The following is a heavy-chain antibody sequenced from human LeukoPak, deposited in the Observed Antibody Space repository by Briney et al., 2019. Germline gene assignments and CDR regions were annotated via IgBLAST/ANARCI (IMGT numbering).Heavy chain of an antibody. CDR1: GFTFSTFA. J-gene: IGHJ4*02. V-gene: IGHV3-30-3*01. CDR2: ISYDGNNE. Sequence: GGSLRLSCAASGFTFSTFAMHWVRQAPGKGLEWVAVISYDGNNEYNADSVKGRFSISRDNAKNTLYLQMSSLRAEDTAVYYCARDRGPRTGFMVREAYDYWGQGTLVTVSS. D-gene: IGHD3-10*01. CDR3: ARDRGPRTGFMVREAYDY.